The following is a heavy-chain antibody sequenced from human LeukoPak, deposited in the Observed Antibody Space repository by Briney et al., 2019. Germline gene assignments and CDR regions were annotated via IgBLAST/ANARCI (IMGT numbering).Heavy chain of an antibody. D-gene: IGHD2/OR15-2a*01. V-gene: IGHV4-39*07. Sequence: SETLSLTCTVSGGSISSSSYYWGWIRQPPGKGLEWIGSIYYSGSTYYNPSLKSRVTISVDTSKNQFSLNLSSVTAADTAVYYCARVSMEAPNFHYYYMDVWGKGTTVTVSS. J-gene: IGHJ6*03. CDR3: ARVSMEAPNFHYYYMDV. CDR1: GGSISSSSYY. CDR2: IYYSGST.